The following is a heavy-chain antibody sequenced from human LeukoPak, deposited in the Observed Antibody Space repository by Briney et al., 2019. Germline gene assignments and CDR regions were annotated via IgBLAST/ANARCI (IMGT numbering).Heavy chain of an antibody. V-gene: IGHV3-7*01. CDR2: IKEDGSKK. Sequence: GGSLRLSCAASGFTFSSYWMSWVRQAPGKGLEWVANIKEDGSKKYYVDSVKGRFTISRDNAKNSVYLQMNSVRAEDTGIYYCASDYCYDTSCQFWLFWGRGTLVAVSS. CDR1: GFTFSSYW. J-gene: IGHJ4*02. CDR3: ASDYCYDTSCQFWLF. D-gene: IGHD2-2*01.